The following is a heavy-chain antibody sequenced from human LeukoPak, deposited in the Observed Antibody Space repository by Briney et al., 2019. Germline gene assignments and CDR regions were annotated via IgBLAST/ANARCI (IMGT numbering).Heavy chain of an antibody. CDR1: GYTFTGYY. Sequence: ASVKVSCKASGYTFTGYYVHWVRQAPGQGLEWMGWIDANSGGTNYAQKFQGRVSMTRDTSISTAYMELSRLRSEDTAVYYCARVPSGSYFRYMWFDPWGQGTLVTVSS. CDR3: ARVPSGSYFRYMWFDP. CDR2: IDANSGGT. V-gene: IGHV1-2*02. D-gene: IGHD1-26*01. J-gene: IGHJ5*02.